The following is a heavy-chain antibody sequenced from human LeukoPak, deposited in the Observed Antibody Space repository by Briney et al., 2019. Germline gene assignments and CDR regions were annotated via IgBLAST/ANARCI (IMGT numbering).Heavy chain of an antibody. D-gene: IGHD3-10*01. CDR1: GASISSYY. J-gene: IGHJ5*02. V-gene: IGHV4-59*08. Sequence: SETLSLTCTVSGASISSYYWSWIRQPPGEGLEWIGYIYHSGNTRYHSSLNSRVAISVDTSKNQFSLNLTPVTAADTAIYYCARDSGTTGEVKFDPWGQGILVTVSS. CDR2: IYHSGNT. CDR3: ARDSGTTGEVKFDP.